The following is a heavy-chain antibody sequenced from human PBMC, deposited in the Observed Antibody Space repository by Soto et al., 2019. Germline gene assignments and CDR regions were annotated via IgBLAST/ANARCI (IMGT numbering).Heavy chain of an antibody. Sequence: VQVVESGGGLVKPGGSLRLSCTVSGLTFSDAWLNWVRQAPGKGLEWVGRIKSKAGSATPDYAAPVKGRFTISRDDSQGRLYLQMNSLQTDGTAVYYCIWESKFYSAWRWGQGTLVTVST. CDR1: GLTFSDAW. CDR3: IWESKFYSAWR. D-gene: IGHD1-26*01. CDR2: IKSKAGSATP. J-gene: IGHJ4*02. V-gene: IGHV3-15*07.